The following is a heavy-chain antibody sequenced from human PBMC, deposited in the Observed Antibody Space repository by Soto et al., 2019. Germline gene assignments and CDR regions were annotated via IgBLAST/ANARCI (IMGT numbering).Heavy chain of an antibody. V-gene: IGHV6-1*01. D-gene: IGHD6-6*01. Sequence: SQTLSLTCAISGDSVSSNSAAWNSIRQSPSRGLEWLGRTYYRSKWYNDYAVSVKSRITINPDTSKNQFSLQLNSVTPEDTAVYYCAREADSSSWVYYYGMDVWGQGTTVTVSS. J-gene: IGHJ6*02. CDR1: GDSVSSNSAA. CDR3: AREADSSSWVYYYGMDV. CDR2: TYYRSKWYN.